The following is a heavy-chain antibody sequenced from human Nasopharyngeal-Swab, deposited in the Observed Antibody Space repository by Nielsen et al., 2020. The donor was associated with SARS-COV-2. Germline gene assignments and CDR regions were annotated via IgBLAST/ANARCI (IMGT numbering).Heavy chain of an antibody. CDR2: INHSGST. V-gene: IGHV4-39*01. D-gene: IGHD6-25*01. Sequence: WIPQPPGKGLEWIGEINHSGSTYYNPSLKSRVTISVDTSKNQFSLKLSSVTAADTAVYYCARHADSSGGWYFDYWGQGTLVTVSS. CDR3: ARHADSSGGWYFDY. J-gene: IGHJ4*02.